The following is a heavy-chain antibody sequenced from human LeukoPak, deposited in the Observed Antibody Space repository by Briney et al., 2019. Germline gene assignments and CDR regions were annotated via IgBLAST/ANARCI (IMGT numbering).Heavy chain of an antibody. J-gene: IGHJ4*02. CDR1: GFTFSSYW. CDR3: ARDWTGSGWTCAY. D-gene: IGHD6-19*01. CDR2: IKQGGSEK. Sequence: GASLRLSCEASGFTFSSYWMSWVRQAPGKGLEWVGNIKQGGSEKYYVDSLKGRFTISRDNAKNSVYLQMNSLRAEDTAVYYCARDWTGSGWTCAYWGQGTLVTASS. V-gene: IGHV3-7*03.